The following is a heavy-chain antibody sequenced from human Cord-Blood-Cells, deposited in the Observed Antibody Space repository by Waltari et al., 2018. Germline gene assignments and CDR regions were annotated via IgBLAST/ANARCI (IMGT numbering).Heavy chain of an antibody. CDR3: AREVYKEYSSSSYAFDI. CDR2: IYYSGST. J-gene: IGHJ3*02. CDR1: GGSIRSSTYS. D-gene: IGHD6-6*01. Sequence: QLQLQESGPGLVKPSETMSLTCTVSGGSIRSSTYSWGWIRKHPGTGLEWIGSIYYSGSTYYNPSLKSRVTISVDTSKNQFSLKLSSVTAADTAVYYCAREVYKEYSSSSYAFDIWGQGTMVTVSS. V-gene: IGHV4-39*01.